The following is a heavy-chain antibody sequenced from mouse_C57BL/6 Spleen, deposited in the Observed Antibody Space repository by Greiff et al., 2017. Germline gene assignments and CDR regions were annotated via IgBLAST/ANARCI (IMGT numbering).Heavy chain of an antibody. CDR3: ARSNDYPFAY. Sequence: EVKLMESGPELVKPGASVKIPCKASGYTFTDYNMDWVKQSHGKSLEWIGDINPNNGGTIYNQKFKGKATLTVDKSSSTAYMELRSLTSEDTAVYYCARSNDYPFAYWGQGTLVTVSA. CDR1: GYTFTDYN. CDR2: INPNNGGT. J-gene: IGHJ3*01. V-gene: IGHV1-18*01. D-gene: IGHD2-4*01.